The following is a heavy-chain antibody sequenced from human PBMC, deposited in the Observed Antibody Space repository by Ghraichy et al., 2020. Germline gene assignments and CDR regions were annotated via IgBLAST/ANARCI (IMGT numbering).Heavy chain of an antibody. CDR2: IFSNGNT. J-gene: IGHJ6*02. V-gene: IGHV3-53*01. Sequence: GESLHISCAASGFTVSGNYMSWVRQAPGKGLEWVSVIFSNGNTYYADSVRGRFTISRDSSKNTLYLQMNSLRADDTAVYYCAKYHGDYWYYYGMDVWGQGTTVTVSS. D-gene: IGHD4-17*01. CDR1: GFTVSGNY. CDR3: AKYHGDYWYYYGMDV.